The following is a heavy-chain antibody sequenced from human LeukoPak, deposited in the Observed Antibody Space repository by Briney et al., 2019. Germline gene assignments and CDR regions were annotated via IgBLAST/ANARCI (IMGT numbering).Heavy chain of an antibody. CDR3: ARGHYDVLAASYKWTPDY. CDR2: ITSGGDYI. J-gene: IGHJ4*02. V-gene: IGHV3-21*01. D-gene: IGHD3-9*01. CDR1: GFTFSSYA. Sequence: PGGSLRLSCAASGFTFSSYAMSWVRQAPGKGLEWVSSITSGGDYIYYADSGKGRFTTSRDNAKNSLSLQLNSMRVEDTAVDYCARGHYDVLAASYKWTPDYWGQGTLVTVSS.